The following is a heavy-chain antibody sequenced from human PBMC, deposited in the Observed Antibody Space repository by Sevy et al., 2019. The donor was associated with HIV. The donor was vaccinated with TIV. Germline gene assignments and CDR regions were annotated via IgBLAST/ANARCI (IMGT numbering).Heavy chain of an antibody. CDR2: ISGSGEST. Sequence: GGSLRLSCAASGFTFDNYAMYWVRQAPGKGLEWVSGISGSGESTYYADSVKGRFIISRDSSKNTVYLQMNSLRAEDTAIYYCAQDQEGTGWYSEFFHHWGQGTLVTVSS. D-gene: IGHD6-19*01. CDR3: AQDQEGTGWYSEFFHH. V-gene: IGHV3-23*01. J-gene: IGHJ1*01. CDR1: GFTFDNYA.